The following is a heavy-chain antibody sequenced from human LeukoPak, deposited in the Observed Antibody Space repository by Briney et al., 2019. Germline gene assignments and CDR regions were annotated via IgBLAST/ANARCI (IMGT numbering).Heavy chain of an antibody. Sequence: PSETLSLTCAVYGESFSGYYWSWIRQPPGKGLEWIGKINHSGSTYHNPSLKSRVTISVDTSKNQFSLKLSSVTAADTAVYYCARLGPAAGTSFDYWGQGTLVTVSS. CDR3: ARLGPAAGTSFDY. V-gene: IGHV4-34*01. J-gene: IGHJ4*02. CDR1: GESFSGYY. CDR2: INHSGST. D-gene: IGHD6-13*01.